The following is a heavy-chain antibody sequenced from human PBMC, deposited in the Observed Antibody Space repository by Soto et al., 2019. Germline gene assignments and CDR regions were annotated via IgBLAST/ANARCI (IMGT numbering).Heavy chain of an antibody. CDR3: AKLALKDTAMVFVYFDY. CDR2: ISWNSGSI. V-gene: IGHV3-9*01. J-gene: IGHJ4*02. CDR1: GFTFDDYA. D-gene: IGHD5-18*01. Sequence: GGSLRLSCAASGFTFDDYAMHWVRQAPGKGLEWVSGISWNSGSIGYADSVKGRFTISRDNAKNSLYLQMNSLRAEDTALYYCAKLALKDTAMVFVYFDYWGQGTLVTVSS.